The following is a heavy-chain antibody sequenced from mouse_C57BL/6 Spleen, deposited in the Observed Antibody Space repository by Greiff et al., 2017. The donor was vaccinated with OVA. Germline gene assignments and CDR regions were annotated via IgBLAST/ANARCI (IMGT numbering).Heavy chain of an antibody. D-gene: IGHD1-1*01. V-gene: IGHV1-64*01. CDR1: GYTFTSYW. CDR2: IHPNSGST. CDR3: ARDYYGSSPHAMDY. Sequence: QVQLQQPGAELVKPGASVKLSCKASGYTFTSYWMHWVKQRPGQGLEWIGMIHPNSGSTNYNEKFKSKATLTVDKSSSTAYMQLSSLTSEDSAVYYCARDYYGSSPHAMDYWGQGTSVTVSS. J-gene: IGHJ4*01.